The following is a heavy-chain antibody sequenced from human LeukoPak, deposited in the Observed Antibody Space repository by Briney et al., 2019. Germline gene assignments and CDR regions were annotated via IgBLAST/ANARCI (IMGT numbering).Heavy chain of an antibody. V-gene: IGHV4-39*01. D-gene: IGHD2-15*01. Sequence: PSETLSLTCTVSGDSLTSTSYYWGWIRQPPGEGLQWIGSFLYGGSIDYTPSLKSRVTISADTSKNQFSLKVTSVTAADTAVYYCASLAAANLPFHWGQGTLVTV. CDR1: GDSLTSTSYY. CDR2: FLYGGSI. CDR3: ASLAAANLPFH. J-gene: IGHJ4*02.